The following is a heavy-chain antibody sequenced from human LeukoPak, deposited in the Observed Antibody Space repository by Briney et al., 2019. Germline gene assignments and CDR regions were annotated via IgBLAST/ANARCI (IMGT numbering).Heavy chain of an antibody. Sequence: GGSLRLSCAGSGFNLRSFAIHWVRQAPGKGLEYVSATSGGGGTTFCATSLQGRCTISRDNSNQMVYLQLSGLKIEDMGLYYCARGDTRLGGAFDVWGQGTMVTVSP. CDR2: TSGGGGTT. J-gene: IGHJ3*01. V-gene: IGHV3-64*01. CDR1: GFNLRSFA. D-gene: IGHD3-16*01. CDR3: ARGDTRLGGAFDV.